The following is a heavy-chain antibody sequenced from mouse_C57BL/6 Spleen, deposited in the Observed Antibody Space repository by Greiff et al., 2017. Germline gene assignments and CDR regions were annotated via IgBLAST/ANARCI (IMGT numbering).Heavy chain of an antibody. CDR2: IDPSDSYT. V-gene: IGHV1-59*01. J-gene: IGHJ1*03. CDR1: GYTFTSYW. CDR3: ARRGYGSSYDWYFDV. D-gene: IGHD1-1*01. Sequence: VQLQQPGAELVRPGTSVKLSCKASGYTFTSYWMHWVKQRPGQGLEWIGVIDPSDSYTNYNQKFKGKATLTVDTSSSTAYMQLSSLISEDSAVYYCARRGYGSSYDWYFDVWGTGTTVTVSS.